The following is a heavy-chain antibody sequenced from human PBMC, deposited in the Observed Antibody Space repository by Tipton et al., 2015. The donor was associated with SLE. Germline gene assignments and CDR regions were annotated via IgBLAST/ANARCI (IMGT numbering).Heavy chain of an antibody. J-gene: IGHJ4*02. CDR2: INHSGST. CDR1: GGSFSGYY. D-gene: IGHD3-10*01. CDR3: ARHYWGSDY. Sequence: SLTCAVYGGSFSGYYWSWIRQPPGKGLEWIGEINHSGSTNYNPSLKSRVTISVDTSKNQFSLKLSSVTAADTAVYYCARHYWGSDYWGQGTLVTVSS. V-gene: IGHV4-34*01.